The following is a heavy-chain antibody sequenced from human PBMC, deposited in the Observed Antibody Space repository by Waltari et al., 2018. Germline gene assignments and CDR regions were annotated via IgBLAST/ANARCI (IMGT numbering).Heavy chain of an antibody. V-gene: IGHV4-59*11. CDR3: ARDPVYSGYDLHYYYYGMDV. CDR1: GGSISSHY. CDR2: IYYSGST. Sequence: QVQLQESGPGLVKPSETLSLTCTVSGGSISSHYWSWIRQPPGKGLEWIGYIYYSGSTNYNPSLKSRVTISVDTSKNQFSLKLSSVTAADTAVYYCARDPVYSGYDLHYYYYGMDVWGQGTTVTVSS. J-gene: IGHJ6*02. D-gene: IGHD5-12*01.